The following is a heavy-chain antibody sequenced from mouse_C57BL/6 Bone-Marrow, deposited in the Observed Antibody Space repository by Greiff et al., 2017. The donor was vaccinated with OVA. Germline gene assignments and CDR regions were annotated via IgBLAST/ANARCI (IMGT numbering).Heavy chain of an antibody. V-gene: IGHV1-81*01. CDR3: ARTSGNGDFDY. CDR1: GYTFTSYG. D-gene: IGHD4-1*01. CDR2: IYPRSGNT. Sequence: VQLQQPGTELVKPGASVKLSCKASGYTFTSYGISWVKQRTGQGLEWIGEIYPRSGNTYYNEKFKGKATLTADKSSSTAYMELRSLTSEDSAVYFCARTSGNGDFDYWGQGTTLTVSS. J-gene: IGHJ2*01.